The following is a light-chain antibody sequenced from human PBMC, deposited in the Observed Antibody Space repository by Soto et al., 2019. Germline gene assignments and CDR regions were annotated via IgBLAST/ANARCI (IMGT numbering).Light chain of an antibody. Sequence: QSALTQPASVSGSPGESITVSCFGSISDIGSHNYVSWYRQYPGEAPRLLIYEVHYRPSGVSSRFSGSKSGNTASLSISGLQAEDEADYYCTSYTSSSRWVFGGGTKLTVL. CDR2: EVH. V-gene: IGLV2-14*01. CDR3: TSYTSSSRWV. J-gene: IGLJ3*02. CDR1: ISDIGSHNY.